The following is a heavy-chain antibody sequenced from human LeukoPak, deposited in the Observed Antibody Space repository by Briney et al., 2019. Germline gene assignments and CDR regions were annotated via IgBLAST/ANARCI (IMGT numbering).Heavy chain of an antibody. CDR1: GGTFSSYA. V-gene: IGHV1-69*13. Sequence: GASVKVSCKASGGTFSSYAISWVRQAPGQGLEWMGGIITIFGTANYAQKFQGRVTITADESTSTAYMELSSLRSEDTAVYYCARGSPGSHYDILTGYYGMDVWGQGTTVTVSS. J-gene: IGHJ6*02. D-gene: IGHD3-9*01. CDR2: IITIFGTA. CDR3: ARGSPGSHYDILTGYYGMDV.